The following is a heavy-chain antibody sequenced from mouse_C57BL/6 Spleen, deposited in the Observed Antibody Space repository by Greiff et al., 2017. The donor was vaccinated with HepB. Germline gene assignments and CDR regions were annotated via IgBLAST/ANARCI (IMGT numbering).Heavy chain of an antibody. CDR1: GFTFSDYG. V-gene: IGHV5-17*01. CDR2: ISSGSSTI. D-gene: IGHD2-4*01. Sequence: EVQLVESGGGLVKPGGSLKLSCAASGFTFSDYGMHWVRQAPEKGLEWVAYISSGSSTIYYADTVKGRFTISRDNAKNTLFLQMTSLRSEDTAMYYCARQEDYDRRLGYAMDYWGQGTSVTVSS. CDR3: ARQEDYDRRLGYAMDY. J-gene: IGHJ4*01.